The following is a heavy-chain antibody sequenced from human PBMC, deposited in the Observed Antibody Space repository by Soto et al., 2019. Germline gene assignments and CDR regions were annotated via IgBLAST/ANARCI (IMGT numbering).Heavy chain of an antibody. CDR3: ARGIPLGYCSGGSCYSGRHCFDP. Sequence: QVQLVESGGGVVQPGRSLRLSCAASGFTFSSYAMHWVRQAPGKGLEWVAVISYDGSNKYYADSVKGRFTISRDNSKNTLYLQMNSLRAEDTAVYYCARGIPLGYCSGGSCYSGRHCFDPWGQGTLFTVSS. CDR2: ISYDGSNK. V-gene: IGHV3-30-3*01. D-gene: IGHD2-15*01. CDR1: GFTFSSYA. J-gene: IGHJ5*02.